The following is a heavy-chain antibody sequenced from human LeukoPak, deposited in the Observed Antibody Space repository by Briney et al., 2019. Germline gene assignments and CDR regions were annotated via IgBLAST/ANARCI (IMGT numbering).Heavy chain of an antibody. CDR2: ISAYNGNT. J-gene: IGHJ4*02. D-gene: IGHD3-22*01. CDR1: GYTFTSYG. CDR3: ARGRNDNGGYYSGSLDY. V-gene: IGHV1-18*01. Sequence: GASVKVSCKASGYTFTSYGISWVRQAPGQGLEWMGWISAYNGNTNYAQKFQGRVTITADESTSTAYMELSSLRSEDTAVYYCARGRNDNGGYYSGSLDYWAREPWSPSPQ.